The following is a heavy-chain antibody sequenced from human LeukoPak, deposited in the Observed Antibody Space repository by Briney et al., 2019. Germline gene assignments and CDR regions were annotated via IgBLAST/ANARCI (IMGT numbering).Heavy chain of an antibody. Sequence: PGGSLRLSCAASGFTFSSYAMNWVRQPPGKGLEWVSGISGSGTSTYYADSVKGRFTISRDNSENTLFLQMNSLRAEDTAVYYCAKDGAFGRYCSGGSCYIDFWGQGTLVTVSS. CDR3: AKDGAFGRYCSGGSCYIDF. CDR2: ISGSGTST. J-gene: IGHJ4*02. V-gene: IGHV3-23*01. D-gene: IGHD2-15*01. CDR1: GFTFSSYA.